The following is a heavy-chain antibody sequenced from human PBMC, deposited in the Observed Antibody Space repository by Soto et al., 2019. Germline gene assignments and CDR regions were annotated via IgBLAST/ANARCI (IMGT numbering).Heavy chain of an antibody. Sequence: ASVKVSCKASGGTFSSYAISWVRQAPGQGLEWMGGIIPIFGTANYAQKFQGRVTITADESTSTAYMELSSLRSEDTAVYYCASSISSSSGGHYYYYGMDVWGQGTTVTVSS. CDR3: ASSISSSSGGHYYYYGMDV. CDR1: GGTFSSYA. V-gene: IGHV1-69*13. D-gene: IGHD6-6*01. CDR2: IIPIFGTA. J-gene: IGHJ6*02.